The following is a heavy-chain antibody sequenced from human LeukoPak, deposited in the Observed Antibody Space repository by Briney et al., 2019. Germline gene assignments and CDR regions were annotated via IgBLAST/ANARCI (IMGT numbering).Heavy chain of an antibody. D-gene: IGHD4-23*01. Sequence: PGGSLRLSCAASGFTFSTYGMSWVRQAPGKGLEWVSAISGRDSNTYYADSVEGRFIISRGNSKNTLYLQMNSLRAEDTAVYYCAKRSDYGGEGNYFDYWGQGTPVTVSS. CDR2: ISGRDSNT. CDR3: AKRSDYGGEGNYFDY. J-gene: IGHJ4*02. V-gene: IGHV3-23*01. CDR1: GFTFSTYG.